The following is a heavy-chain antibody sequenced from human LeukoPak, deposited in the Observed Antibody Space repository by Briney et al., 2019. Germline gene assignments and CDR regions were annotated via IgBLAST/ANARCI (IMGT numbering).Heavy chain of an antibody. CDR1: GGSISSGGYS. V-gene: IGHV4-30-2*01. CDR3: ARSATGTDPFDY. J-gene: IGHJ4*02. CDR2: IYHSGST. Sequence: PSQTLSLTCAVSGGSISSGGYSWSWIRQPPGKGLEWIGYIYHSGSTYYNPSLKSRVTISVDTSKNQFSLKLSSVTAADTAVYYCARSATGTDPFDYWGQGTLVTVSS. D-gene: IGHD6-13*01.